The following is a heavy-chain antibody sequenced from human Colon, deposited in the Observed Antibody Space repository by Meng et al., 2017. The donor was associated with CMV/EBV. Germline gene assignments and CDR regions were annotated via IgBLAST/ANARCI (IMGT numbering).Heavy chain of an antibody. CDR2: INPSGGST. Sequence: ASVKVSCKASGYTFTSYYIHWVQQAPGQGLEWMGIINPSGGSTSYAQKFQGRVTMTRDTSTSTVYMELSSLRSEDTAVYYCARGGKASKASSSSMTAQLSGYYGMDVWGQGTTVTVSS. D-gene: IGHD6-6*01. CDR1: GYTFTSYY. J-gene: IGHJ6*02. CDR3: ARGGKASKASSSSMTAQLSGYYGMDV. V-gene: IGHV1-46*01.